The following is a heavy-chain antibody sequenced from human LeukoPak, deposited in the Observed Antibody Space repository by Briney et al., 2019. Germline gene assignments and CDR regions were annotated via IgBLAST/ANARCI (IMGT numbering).Heavy chain of an antibody. J-gene: IGHJ4*01. Sequence: GGSLRLSCAASGFTFASYAMSWFRQAPGKGLEWVSSISGSGGNTYYIDSVKGRFTISRDNSKNTLYLQMNSLRAEDTAVYYCVRPVGITNRVMEDYWGHGTLVTVSS. V-gene: IGHV3-23*01. D-gene: IGHD2-8*01. CDR2: ISGSGGNT. CDR1: GFTFASYA. CDR3: VRPVGITNRVMEDY.